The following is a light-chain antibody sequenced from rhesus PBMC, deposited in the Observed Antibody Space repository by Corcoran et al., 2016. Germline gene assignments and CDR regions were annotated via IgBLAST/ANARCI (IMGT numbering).Light chain of an antibody. J-gene: IGKJ1*01. V-gene: IGKV1-32*01. CDR3: QQHYALLS. CDR2: SAN. Sequence: DIQMTQSPSSLSASVGDRVTITCRASQGIRNSLNWYQQKPGKAPQLLIYSANRLQSGVPSRLSGSGSGTEFTLSISSLQPRNFATYYFQQHYALLSFGHGTKVELK. CDR1: QGIRNS.